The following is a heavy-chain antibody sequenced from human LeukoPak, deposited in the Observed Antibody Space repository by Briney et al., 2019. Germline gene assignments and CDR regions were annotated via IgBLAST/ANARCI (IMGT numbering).Heavy chain of an antibody. J-gene: IGHJ4*02. CDR2: INHSGST. CDR3: ARGGRWLQFLFNY. V-gene: IGHV4-34*01. Sequence: SETLSLTCALYGGSFSGYYWSWIRQPPGKGLEWIGEINHSGSTNYNPSLKSRVTISVDTSKNQFSLKLSSVTAADTAVYYCARGGRWLQFLFNYWGQGTLVTVSS. CDR1: GGSFSGYY. D-gene: IGHD5-24*01.